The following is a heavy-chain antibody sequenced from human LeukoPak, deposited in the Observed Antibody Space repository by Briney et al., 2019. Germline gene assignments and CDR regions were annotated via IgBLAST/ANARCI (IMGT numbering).Heavy chain of an antibody. CDR1: GGSISSYY. CDR3: ARVSSSLGMDV. D-gene: IGHD6-13*01. V-gene: IGHV4-59*01. J-gene: IGHJ6*02. CDR2: IYYSGST. Sequence: PSETLSLTCTVSGGSISSYYWSWIRQPPGKGLEWIGYIYYSGSTNYKPSLKSRVTISVDTSKNQFSLKLSSVTAADTAVYYCARVSSSLGMDVWGQGTTVTVSS.